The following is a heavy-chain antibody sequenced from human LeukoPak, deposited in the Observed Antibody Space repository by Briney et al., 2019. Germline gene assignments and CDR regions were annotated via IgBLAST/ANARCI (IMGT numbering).Heavy chain of an antibody. Sequence: SQTLSLTCTVSGASNRSGDYYWSWIRQPPGKGLEWIGYIYDSGSTYYNPSLKSRITISVDTSENRFSLKLSSVTATDTAVYYCARDCSGGSCYGAFDIWGQGTMVTVSS. CDR2: IYDSGST. V-gene: IGHV4-30-4*01. D-gene: IGHD2-15*01. CDR1: GASNRSGDYY. J-gene: IGHJ3*02. CDR3: ARDCSGGSCYGAFDI.